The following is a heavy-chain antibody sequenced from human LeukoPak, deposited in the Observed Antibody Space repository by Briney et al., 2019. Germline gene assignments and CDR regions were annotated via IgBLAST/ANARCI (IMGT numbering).Heavy chain of an antibody. D-gene: IGHD3-10*01. V-gene: IGHV3-74*01. CDR2: VKSDGSNL. Sequence: GGSLRLSCAASRFSFSNYWMHWVRQAPGKGLVWVPRVKSDGSNLSYADSVKGRFTISRDNAENMLYLQMNTLGAEDTAVYYCARDIVSGSGSLDYWGQGNLVTVSS. J-gene: IGHJ4*02. CDR3: ARDIVSGSGSLDY. CDR1: RFSFSNYW.